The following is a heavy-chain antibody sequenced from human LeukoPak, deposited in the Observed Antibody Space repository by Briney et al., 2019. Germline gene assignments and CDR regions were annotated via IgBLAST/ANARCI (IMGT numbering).Heavy chain of an antibody. CDR3: ARDNGGGGYSYGSNFDY. J-gene: IGHJ4*02. CDR1: GYTFNSYG. D-gene: IGHD5-18*01. V-gene: IGHV1-18*01. Sequence: ASVKVSCKSSGYTFNSYGITWVRQAPGQGLEWMGWIHTYNGHTNYAQKLQGRVTMTTDTSTSTAYMDLRSLRSDDTAVYYCARDNGGGGYSYGSNFDYWGQGTLVTVSS. CDR2: IHTYNGHT.